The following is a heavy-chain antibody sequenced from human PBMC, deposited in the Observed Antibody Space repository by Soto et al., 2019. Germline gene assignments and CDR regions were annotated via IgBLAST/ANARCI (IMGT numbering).Heavy chain of an antibody. CDR1: GDSIGTYY. V-gene: IGHV4-59*01. D-gene: IGHD3-22*01. CDR2: VSFSGST. J-gene: IGHJ4*02. Sequence: SETLSLTCTVSGDSIGTYYWNWIRQSPGKELEWIEYVSFSGSTSYNPSLKSRVTISVDTSKNQFSLKLSSVTAADTAVYYCARSREMYYYDSSGYYAHWGQGTLVT. CDR3: ARSREMYYYDSSGYYAH.